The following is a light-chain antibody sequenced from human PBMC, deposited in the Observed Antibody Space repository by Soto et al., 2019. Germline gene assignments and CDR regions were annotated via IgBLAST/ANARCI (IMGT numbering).Light chain of an antibody. Sequence: QSALTHPASVSGSPGQSITISCTGSSSDVGAYNYVSWYRQYPGKAPQVIIYEVSDRPSGISNRFSGSKSGNTASLTISGLQAEDEADYYCSSYASDITHVFGGGTKLTVL. J-gene: IGLJ3*02. V-gene: IGLV2-14*01. CDR3: SSYASDITHV. CDR1: SSDVGAYNY. CDR2: EVS.